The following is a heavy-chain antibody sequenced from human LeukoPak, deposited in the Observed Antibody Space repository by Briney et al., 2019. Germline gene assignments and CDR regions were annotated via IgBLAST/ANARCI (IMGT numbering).Heavy chain of an antibody. CDR3: AKDPGDSSGYEGYFDY. D-gene: IGHD3-22*01. Sequence: PGGSLRLSCAASGFTFSSYAMSWVRQAPGKGLEWVSAISGSGGSTYYADSVKGRFTIPRENSKKTLYLQMNSLRAEDTAVYYCAKDPGDSSGYEGYFDYWGQGALVTVSS. V-gene: IGHV3-23*01. CDR2: ISGSGGST. J-gene: IGHJ4*02. CDR1: GFTFSSYA.